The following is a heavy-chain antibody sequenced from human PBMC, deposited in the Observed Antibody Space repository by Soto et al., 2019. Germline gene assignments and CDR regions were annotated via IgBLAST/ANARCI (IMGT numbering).Heavy chain of an antibody. CDR2: ISAYNGNT. CDR3: AKDGGPAYCNSPGCSAEHFDY. D-gene: IGHD2-2*01. CDR1: GYTFTSYG. J-gene: IGHJ4*02. V-gene: IGHV1-18*01. Sequence: ASVKVSCKASGYTFTSYGISWVRQAPGQGLEWMGWISAYNGNTNYARKLQGRVTMTTDTSTSTAYMELRSLRSDDTAVYYCAKDGGPAYCNSPGCSAEHFDYWGRGTQVTSPQ.